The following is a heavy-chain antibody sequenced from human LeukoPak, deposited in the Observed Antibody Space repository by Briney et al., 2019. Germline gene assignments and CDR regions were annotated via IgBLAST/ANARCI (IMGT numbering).Heavy chain of an antibody. V-gene: IGHV4-30-2*01. CDR3: ARELYGDYVDY. CDR1: GGSISSGGYS. D-gene: IGHD4-17*01. Sequence: SETLSLTCAVSGGSISSGGYSWSWIRQPPGKGLEWIGYIYHSEITYYNPSFKSRVTISVDRSKNQFSLKLSSVTAADTAVYYCARELYGDYVDYWGQGTLVTVSS. CDR2: IYHSEIT. J-gene: IGHJ4*02.